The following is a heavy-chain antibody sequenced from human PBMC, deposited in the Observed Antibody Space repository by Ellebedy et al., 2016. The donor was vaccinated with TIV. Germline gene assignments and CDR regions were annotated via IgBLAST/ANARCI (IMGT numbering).Heavy chain of an antibody. Sequence: GESLKISCEVPGFIISDDWMSWVRQAPGKGLEWLSYISPDSVNINYGDSVKGRFTISRDNGATSLYLQMNSLRAEDTAIYYCARACLGVACYFDHWGQGTLVTVSS. J-gene: IGHJ4*02. CDR3: ARACLGVACYFDH. V-gene: IGHV3-48*01. CDR1: GFIISDDW. D-gene: IGHD3-3*01. CDR2: ISPDSVNI.